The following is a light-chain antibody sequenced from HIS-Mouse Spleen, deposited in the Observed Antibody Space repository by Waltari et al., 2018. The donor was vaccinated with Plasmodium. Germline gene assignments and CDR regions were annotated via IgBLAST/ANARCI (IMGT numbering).Light chain of an antibody. CDR3: SSYTSSSTRV. Sequence: QSALTQPASVSGSPGQSITISCPGTSSDVGGYNYVSWYQQHPGKAPKLMIYDVSIRPSGVSKRFSGSKSGNTASLTISGLQAEDEADYYCSSYTSSSTRVFGTGTKVTVL. J-gene: IGLJ1*01. V-gene: IGLV2-14*03. CDR1: SSDVGGYNY. CDR2: DVS.